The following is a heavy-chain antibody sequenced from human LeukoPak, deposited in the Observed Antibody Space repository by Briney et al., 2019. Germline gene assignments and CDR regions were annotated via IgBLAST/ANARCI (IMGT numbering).Heavy chain of an antibody. D-gene: IGHD2-21*01. V-gene: IGHV4-61*02. J-gene: IGHJ6*03. Sequence: SETLSLTCTVSGGSINSGSYYWSWIRQPAGKGLEWIGRIYTSGSTNYNPSLKSRVTMPVDTSKNQFSLNLSSVTAADTAVYYCARADCSWSHEYFYMDVWGKGTTVTVSS. CDR1: GGSINSGSYY. CDR3: ARADCSWSHEYFYMDV. CDR2: IYTSGST.